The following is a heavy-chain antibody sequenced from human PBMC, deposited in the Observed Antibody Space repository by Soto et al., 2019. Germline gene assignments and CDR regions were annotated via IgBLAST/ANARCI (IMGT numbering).Heavy chain of an antibody. Sequence: GGSLRLSCAASGFTLSSSSMNCVRQAPGKGREWVSSISSSSYIYYADSVKGRFTISRDNAKNSLYLQMNSLRDEDTAVYYCARSRFAGSYFDYWGQGTLVTVSS. CDR1: GFTLSSSS. D-gene: IGHD3-10*01. CDR2: ISSSSYI. V-gene: IGHV3-21*01. CDR3: ARSRFAGSYFDY. J-gene: IGHJ4*02.